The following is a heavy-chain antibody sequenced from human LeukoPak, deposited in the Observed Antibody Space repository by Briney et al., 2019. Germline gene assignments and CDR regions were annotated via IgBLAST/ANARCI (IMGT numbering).Heavy chain of an antibody. D-gene: IGHD3-22*01. V-gene: IGHV4-34*01. Sequence: SETLSLTCAVYGGSFSGYYWRWIRQPPGKGLEWIGEINHSGSTNYNPSLKSRVTISVDTSKNQFSLKLSSVTAADTAVYYCARPESWRITMRFNDAFDIWGQGTMVTVSS. CDR2: INHSGST. CDR3: ARPESWRITMRFNDAFDI. J-gene: IGHJ3*02. CDR1: GGSFSGYY.